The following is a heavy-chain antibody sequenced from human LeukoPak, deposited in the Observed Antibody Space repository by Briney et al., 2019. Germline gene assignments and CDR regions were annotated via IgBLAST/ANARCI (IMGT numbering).Heavy chain of an antibody. Sequence: ASVKVSCKASGYTFTSYGINWVRQAPGQGLEWMGWISAYNGNTNYAQKLQGRVTMTTDTSTSTAYMELRSLRSDDTAVYYCARVWPSDIVVVVANYASDIWGQGTMVTVSS. D-gene: IGHD2-15*01. V-gene: IGHV1-18*01. CDR3: ARVWPSDIVVVVANYASDI. CDR2: ISAYNGNT. J-gene: IGHJ3*02. CDR1: GYTFTSYG.